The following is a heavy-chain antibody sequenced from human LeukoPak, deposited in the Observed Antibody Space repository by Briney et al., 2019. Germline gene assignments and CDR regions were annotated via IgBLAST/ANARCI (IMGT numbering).Heavy chain of an antibody. CDR1: GGSISSSPYY. J-gene: IGHJ4*02. V-gene: IGHV4-39*01. CDR3: ARVDIAVVPSSTFDY. CDR2: IFYSGNT. Sequence: KPSETLSLTCTVSGGSISSSPYYWGWIRQPPGKGLEWIGSIFYSGNTYYNPSLKSRVTISVDTSKNQFSLKLSSVSAADTAVYYCARVDIAVVPSSTFDYWGQGTLVTVSS. D-gene: IGHD2-2*01.